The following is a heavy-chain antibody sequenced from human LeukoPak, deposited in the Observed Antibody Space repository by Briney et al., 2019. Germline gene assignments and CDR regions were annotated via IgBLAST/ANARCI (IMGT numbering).Heavy chain of an antibody. CDR1: GGSISSYY. CDR3: ARSHGSGSYYNLNDY. J-gene: IGHJ4*02. D-gene: IGHD3-10*01. V-gene: IGHV4-59*01. CDR2: IYYSGST. Sequence: SETLSLTCTVSGGSISSYYWSWIRQPPGKGLEWIGYIYYSGSTNYNPSLRSRVTISVDTSKNQFSLRLSSVTAADTAVYYCARSHGSGSYYNLNDYWGQGTLVTVSS.